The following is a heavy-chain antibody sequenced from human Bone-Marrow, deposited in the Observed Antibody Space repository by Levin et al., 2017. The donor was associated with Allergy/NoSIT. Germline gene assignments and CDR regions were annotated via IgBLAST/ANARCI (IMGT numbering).Heavy chain of an antibody. V-gene: IGHV4-30-2*01. CDR3: ARALMVRGRRYYYYMDV. J-gene: IGHJ6*03. Sequence: SQTLSLTCAVSGGSISSGGYSWSWIRQPPGKGLEWIGYIYHSGSTYYNPSLKSRVTISVDRSKNQFSLKLSSVTAADTAVYYCARALMVRGRRYYYYMDVWGKGTTVTVSS. CDR1: GGSISSGGYS. D-gene: IGHD3-10*01. CDR2: IYHSGST.